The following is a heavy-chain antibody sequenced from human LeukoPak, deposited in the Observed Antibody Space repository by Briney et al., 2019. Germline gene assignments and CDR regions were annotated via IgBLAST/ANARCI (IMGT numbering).Heavy chain of an antibody. CDR1: GFTFSTYA. CDR3: AKSGGLSGSGRLAMDV. CDR2: ISGSGGST. D-gene: IGHD3-10*01. Sequence: GGSLRLSCAASGFTFSTYAMSWVRLAPGKGLEWVSGISGSGGSTYYADSVKGRFTSSRDNSNNTLYVQMNSLRVEDTAVYYCAKSGGLSGSGRLAMDVWGQGNTVTVSS. V-gene: IGHV3-23*01. J-gene: IGHJ6*02.